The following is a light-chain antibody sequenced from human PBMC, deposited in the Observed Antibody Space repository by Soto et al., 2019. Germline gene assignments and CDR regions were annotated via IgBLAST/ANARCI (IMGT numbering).Light chain of an antibody. CDR1: SSDIGGYNY. CDR2: EVS. Sequence: QSVLTQPPSASGSPGQSVTISCTGTSSDIGGYNYVSWYQQHPGKAPKLMIYEVSKRPSGVPDRFFGSKSGNTASLTVSGLQAEDEADYYCNSYAGSNNWVFGGGTKVTVL. J-gene: IGLJ2*01. V-gene: IGLV2-8*01. CDR3: NSYAGSNNWV.